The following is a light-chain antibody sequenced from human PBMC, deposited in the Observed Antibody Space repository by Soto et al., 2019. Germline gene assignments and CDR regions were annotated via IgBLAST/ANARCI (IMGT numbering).Light chain of an antibody. V-gene: IGKV1-27*01. CDR1: QGISNY. Sequence: DIQMTQSPSSLSASVGDRVTITCRASQGISNYLAWYQQKPGKVPKLLIYAASTLQSGVPARFSGSGSGTDFTLTISSLQPEDVATYYCQKYNRAPPWTFGQGTQGEIK. CDR2: AAS. J-gene: IGKJ1*01. CDR3: QKYNRAPPWT.